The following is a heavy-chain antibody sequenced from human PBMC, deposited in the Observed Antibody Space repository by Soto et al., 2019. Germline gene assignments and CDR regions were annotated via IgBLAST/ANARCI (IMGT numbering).Heavy chain of an antibody. CDR1: GFNFDDHV. D-gene: IGHD3-3*01. Sequence: PGGSLRLSXVASGFNFDDHVMHWVWRVPGKGLEWVGHINWDGYSIGYGGSVRGRFSISRDNAKNTLYLQMNSLRPEDTALHFCARSWSGSTSGRVDVWGQGTTVTVSS. V-gene: IGHV3-9*01. CDR2: INWDGYSI. CDR3: ARSWSGSTSGRVDV. J-gene: IGHJ6*02.